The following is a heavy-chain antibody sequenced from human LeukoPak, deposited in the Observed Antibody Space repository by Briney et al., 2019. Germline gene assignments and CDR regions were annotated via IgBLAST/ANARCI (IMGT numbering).Heavy chain of an antibody. Sequence: GGSLRLSCAGSGFTFSNYSMSWVRQAPGKGLEWVSAISGINSLTYYAASVKGRLTISRDNSMNTLYLQMNSLRGDDTAVYYWAKAGVTSEPCFDSWGQGTLVTVSS. J-gene: IGHJ4*02. V-gene: IGHV3-23*01. CDR1: GFTFSNYS. CDR2: ISGINSLT. CDR3: AKAGVTSEPCFDS.